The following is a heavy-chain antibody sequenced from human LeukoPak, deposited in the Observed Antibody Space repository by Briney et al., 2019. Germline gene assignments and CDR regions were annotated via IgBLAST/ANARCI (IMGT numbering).Heavy chain of an antibody. D-gene: IGHD6-19*01. V-gene: IGHV1-2*02. CDR1: GYTFTGYY. CDR3: ARDSSGWYDAEYFQH. CDR2: INPNSGGT. J-gene: IGHJ1*01. Sequence: GASVKVSCKASGYTFTGYYMHWVRQAPGQGLEWMGWINPNSGGTNYAQKFQGRVTMTRDTSISTAYMELSRLRSDGTAVYYCARDSSGWYDAEYFQHWGQGTLVTVSS.